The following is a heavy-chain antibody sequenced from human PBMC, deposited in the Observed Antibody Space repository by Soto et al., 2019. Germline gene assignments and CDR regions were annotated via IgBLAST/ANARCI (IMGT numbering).Heavy chain of an antibody. D-gene: IGHD3-9*01. V-gene: IGHV4-31*03. Sequence: SETLSLTCTVSGGSISSGGYYWSWIRQHPGKGLEWIGYIYYSGSTYYNPSLRSRVTISVDTSKNQFSLNLSSVTAADTAVYYCARVMELRYFDWSSNRWWFDPWGQGTLVTVSS. CDR1: GGSISSGGYY. CDR2: IYYSGST. CDR3: ARVMELRYFDWSSNRWWFDP. J-gene: IGHJ5*02.